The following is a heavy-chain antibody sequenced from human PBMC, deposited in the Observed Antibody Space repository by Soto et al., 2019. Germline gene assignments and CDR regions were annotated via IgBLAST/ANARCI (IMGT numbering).Heavy chain of an antibody. CDR3: ARAGYSSSNGMDV. D-gene: IGHD6-13*01. V-gene: IGHV4-34*01. J-gene: IGHJ6*02. CDR1: GGSFSGYY. Sequence: LSLTCAVYGGSFSGYYWSWIRQPPGKGLEWIGEINHSGSTNYNPSLKSRVTISVDTSKNQFSLKLSSVTAADTTVYYCARAGYSSSNGMDVWGQGTTVTVSS. CDR2: INHSGST.